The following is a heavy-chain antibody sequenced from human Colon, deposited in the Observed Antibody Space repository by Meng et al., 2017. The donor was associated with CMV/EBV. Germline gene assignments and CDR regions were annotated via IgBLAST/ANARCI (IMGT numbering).Heavy chain of an antibody. CDR2: INPNGGAT. D-gene: IGHD3-3*01. CDR1: GYFFTSYY. CDR3: AKPIYDYWSGYAEFDY. Sequence: ASVTVSCKASGYFFTSYYIHWVRQAPGQGLEWVGWINPNGGATNYAQKFRGRVSMTTDTSINTVYMELTRLSSDDTAVYYCAKPIYDYWSGYAEFDYWGQGTLVTVSS. V-gene: IGHV1-2*02. J-gene: IGHJ4*02.